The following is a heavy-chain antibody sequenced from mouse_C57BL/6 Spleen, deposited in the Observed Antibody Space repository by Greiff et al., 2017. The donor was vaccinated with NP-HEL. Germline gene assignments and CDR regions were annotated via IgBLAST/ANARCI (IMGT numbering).Heavy chain of an antibody. Sequence: EVQLQQSGPELVKPGASVKISCKASGYTFTDYYMNWVKQSPGKSLEWIGDINPNNGGTSYNQKFKGKATLTVDKSSSTAYMELRSLTSEDSAVYYCARAGGLLPYYFDYWGQGTTLTVSS. CDR2: INPNNGGT. D-gene: IGHD2-3*01. V-gene: IGHV1-26*01. CDR1: GYTFTDYY. J-gene: IGHJ2*01. CDR3: ARAGGLLPYYFDY.